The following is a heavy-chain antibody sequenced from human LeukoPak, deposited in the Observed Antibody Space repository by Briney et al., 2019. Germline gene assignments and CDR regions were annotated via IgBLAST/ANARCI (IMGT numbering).Heavy chain of an antibody. J-gene: IGHJ4*02. CDR1: GGSISNYC. D-gene: IGHD3-22*01. CDR2: IYTSGTP. Sequence: PSETLSLTCTVSGGSISNYCWTWIRQPAGKGLEWIGRIYTSGTPNYNPSLRSRVTMSLDMSKNQFSLMLNSVTAADTAVYYCARGDYYDTSGYALDYWGRGTLVTVSS. V-gene: IGHV4-4*07. CDR3: ARGDYYDTSGYALDY.